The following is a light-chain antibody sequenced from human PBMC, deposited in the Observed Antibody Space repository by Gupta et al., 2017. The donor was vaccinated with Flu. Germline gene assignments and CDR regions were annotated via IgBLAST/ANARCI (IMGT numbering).Light chain of an antibody. CDR2: QDT. J-gene: IGLJ2*01. V-gene: IGLV3-1*01. CDR3: QAWDNGTVV. CDR1: KLGHKF. Sequence: SPGQTASITCSGDKLGHKFACWFQQKPGQSPLLVIYQDTKRPSGIPERFSGSNSGNTATLTISGTQAVDEADYYCQAWDNGTVVFGGGTKLAVL.